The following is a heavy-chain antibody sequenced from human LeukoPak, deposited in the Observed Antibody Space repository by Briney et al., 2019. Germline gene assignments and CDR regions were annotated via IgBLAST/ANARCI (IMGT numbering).Heavy chain of an antibody. CDR1: GFTFSSYA. CDR3: ARDYLPRHGGNPCGY. J-gene: IGHJ4*02. CDR2: ISGSGGST. D-gene: IGHD4-23*01. V-gene: IGHV3-23*01. Sequence: GGSLRLSCAASGFTFSSYAMSWVRQAPGKGLEWVSAISGSGGSTYYADSVKGRFTISRDNSKNTLYLQMNSLRAEDTAVYYCARDYLPRHGGNPCGYWGQGTLVTVSP.